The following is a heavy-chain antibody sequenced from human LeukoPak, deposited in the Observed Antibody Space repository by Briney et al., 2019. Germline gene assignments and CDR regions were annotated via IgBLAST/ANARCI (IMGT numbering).Heavy chain of an antibody. D-gene: IGHD5-24*01. J-gene: IGHJ4*02. V-gene: IGHV1-69*13. CDR3: AGDRQPWGRDGYKTGVDY. CDR2: IIPIFGTA. Sequence: ASVKVSCKASGGTFSSYAISWVRQAPGQGLEWMGGIIPIFGTANYAQKFQGRVTITADESTSTAYMELSSLRSEDTAVYYCAGDRQPWGRDGYKTGVDYWGQGTLVTVSS. CDR1: GGTFSSYA.